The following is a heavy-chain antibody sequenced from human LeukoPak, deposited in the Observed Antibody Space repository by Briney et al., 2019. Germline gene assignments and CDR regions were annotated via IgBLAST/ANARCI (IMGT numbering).Heavy chain of an antibody. D-gene: IGHD1-26*01. CDR3: ARSYSGSNSFDY. J-gene: IGHJ4*02. V-gene: IGHV3-11*04. CDR2: ISSSGRTI. Sequence: GGSLRLSCAASGFTFSDYYMRWIRQAPGKGLEWVSYISSSGRTIYYADSVKGRFTISRDNAKNSLYLQMNSLRDEQTAVYYCARSYSGSNSFDYWGQGTLVTVSS. CDR1: GFTFSDYY.